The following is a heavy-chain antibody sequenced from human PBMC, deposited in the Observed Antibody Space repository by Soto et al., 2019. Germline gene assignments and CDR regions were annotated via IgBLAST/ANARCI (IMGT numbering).Heavy chain of an antibody. CDR2: INAGNGNT. V-gene: IGHV1-3*01. CDR1: GYTFTSYA. Sequence: ASVKVSCKASGYTFTSYAMHWVRQAPGQRLEWMGWINAGNGNTKYSQKFQGRVTITRDTSASTAYMELSSLRSEDTAVYYCARASLYSSSSGYDAFDIWGQGTMVTVSS. D-gene: IGHD6-6*01. CDR3: ARASLYSSSSGYDAFDI. J-gene: IGHJ3*02.